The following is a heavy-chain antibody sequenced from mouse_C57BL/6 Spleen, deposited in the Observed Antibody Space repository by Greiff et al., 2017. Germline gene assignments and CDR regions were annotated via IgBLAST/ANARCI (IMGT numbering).Heavy chain of an antibody. V-gene: IGHV1-55*01. CDR1: GYTFTSYW. J-gene: IGHJ2*01. CDR3: ARFRGGAGNDY. D-gene: IGHD3-2*02. CDR2: IYPGSGST. Sequence: QVQLQQPGAELVKPGASVKMSCKASGYTFTSYWITWVKQRPGQGLEWIGEIYPGSGSTNYNEKFKSKATLTVDTSSSTAYMQLSSLTSEDSAVYYCARFRGGAGNDYWGQGTTLTVSS.